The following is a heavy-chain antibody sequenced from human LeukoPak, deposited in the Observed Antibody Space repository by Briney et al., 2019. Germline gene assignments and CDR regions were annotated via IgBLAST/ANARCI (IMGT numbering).Heavy chain of an antibody. CDR3: AKVVRAWALDY. V-gene: IGHV4-61*02. J-gene: IGHJ4*02. CDR2: IYGRGNT. CDR1: GGSISGNYY. Sequence: SETLSLTCTVSGGSISGNYYWSWIRQPAGKGLEWIGRIYGRGNTNYNPSLKSRVTISLDPSMNHFSMRLASVLAASTAVFYCAKVVRAWALDYWGAGTQVTVS. D-gene: IGHD3-10*01.